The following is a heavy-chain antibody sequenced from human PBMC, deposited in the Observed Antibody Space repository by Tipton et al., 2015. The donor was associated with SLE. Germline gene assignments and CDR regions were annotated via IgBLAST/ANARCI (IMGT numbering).Heavy chain of an antibody. J-gene: IGHJ4*02. CDR2: IADTGSP. CDR3: ARGPFQRWPPGAY. D-gene: IGHD6-19*01. Sequence: TLSLTCAVYGGSFNGYHWTWIRQPPGQGLEWIGEIADTGSPNYNPPLKSRVTISLDTSKSQFSLILNSLTAADTAVYYCARGPFQRWPPGAYWGQGTLVTVSS. CDR1: GGSFNGYH. V-gene: IGHV4-34*01.